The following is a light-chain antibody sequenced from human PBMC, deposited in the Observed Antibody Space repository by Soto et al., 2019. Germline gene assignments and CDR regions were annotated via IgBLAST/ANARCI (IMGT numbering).Light chain of an antibody. CDR1: QSVGSY. CDR3: QQRSDWPST. V-gene: IGKV3-11*01. J-gene: IGKJ4*01. Sequence: EIVLTQSPATLSLSPGERATLSCRASQSVGSYLAWYQQKPGQAPRLLIYDASNRATGIPARFSGSGSGTEFTLTISSPEPDDFAVYYCQQRSDWPSTFGGGTKVQIK. CDR2: DAS.